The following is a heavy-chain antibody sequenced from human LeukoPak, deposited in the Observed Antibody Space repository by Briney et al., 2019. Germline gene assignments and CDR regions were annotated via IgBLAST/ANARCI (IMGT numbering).Heavy chain of an antibody. J-gene: IGHJ5*02. Sequence: PSETLFLTCTVSGGSISSSSYYWGWIRQPPGKGLEWLGSIYYSGSTYYNPSLKSRVTISVDTSKNQFSLKLTSVEVAEPAVYSWARQNITGTTGWSATWSQGSLVTVSS. V-gene: IGHV4-39*01. CDR1: GGSISSSSYY. CDR3: ARQNITGTTGWSAT. CDR2: IYYSGST. D-gene: IGHD1-20*01.